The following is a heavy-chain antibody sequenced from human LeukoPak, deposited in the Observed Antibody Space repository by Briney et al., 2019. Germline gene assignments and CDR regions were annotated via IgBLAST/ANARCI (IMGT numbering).Heavy chain of an antibody. CDR2: ISSSSSTI. CDR1: GFTFSSYS. D-gene: IGHD6-19*01. V-gene: IGHV3-48*04. CDR3: GRGSRGSKFDH. Sequence: GGSLRLSCAASGFTFSSYSMNWVRQAPGKGLEWVSYISSSSSTIYYADSVKGRFTISRDNAKNTLYLEMNSLRAEDTAVYYCGRGSRGSKFDHWGQGTLVTVSS. J-gene: IGHJ4*02.